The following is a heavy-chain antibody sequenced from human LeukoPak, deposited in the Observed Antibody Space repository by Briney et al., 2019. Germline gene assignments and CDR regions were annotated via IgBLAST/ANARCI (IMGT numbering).Heavy chain of an antibody. V-gene: IGHV4-34*01. J-gene: IGHJ4*02. CDR1: GGSFSAFH. CDR3: ASRPFLYGYRTYFDN. D-gene: IGHD5-18*01. CDR2: MKQSGTP. Sequence: SETLSLTCAVYGGSFSAFHWNWIRQSPAKGLEWLGEMKQSGTPRYNPSLQSRVTISVDKSKNQFSLNVRSVTAADTAVYYCASRPFLYGYRTYFDNWAQGTLVTVSS.